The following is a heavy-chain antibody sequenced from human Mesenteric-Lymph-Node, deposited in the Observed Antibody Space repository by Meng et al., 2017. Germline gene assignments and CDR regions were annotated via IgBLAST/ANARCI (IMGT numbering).Heavy chain of an antibody. Sequence: GESLKISCAASGFTFSSYAMSWVRQAPGKGLEWVSYISSSGSTIYYADSVKGRFTISRDNAKNSLYLQMNSLRAEDTAVYYCARDKHHPALLWFGESPSQYYYYYYGMDVWGQGTTVTVSS. CDR3: ARDKHHPALLWFGESPSQYYYYYYGMDV. D-gene: IGHD3-10*01. CDR1: GFTFSSYA. CDR2: ISSSGSTI. J-gene: IGHJ6*02. V-gene: IGHV3-48*04.